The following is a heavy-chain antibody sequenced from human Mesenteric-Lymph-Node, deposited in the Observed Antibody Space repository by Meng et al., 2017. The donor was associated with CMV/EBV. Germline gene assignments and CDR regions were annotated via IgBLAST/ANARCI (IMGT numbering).Heavy chain of an antibody. D-gene: IGHD1-20*01. CDR3: ARDTVDYNFPRYFDY. CDR1: DSSISTDYC. Sequence: GPLRPSCTVPDSSISTDYCWGWTRQPPGEGLEWIRSVFHGGRTYSNPSLKGRATVSIDTSKNQFSLKLTSVTAADTAVYYCARDTVDYNFPRYFDYWGQGRLVTVSS. J-gene: IGHJ4*02. CDR2: VFHGGRT. V-gene: IGHV4-38-2*02.